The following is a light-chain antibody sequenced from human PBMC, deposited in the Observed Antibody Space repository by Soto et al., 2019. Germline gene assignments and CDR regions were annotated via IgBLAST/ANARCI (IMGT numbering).Light chain of an antibody. CDR3: QQYSTYPYI. J-gene: IGKJ2*01. CDR2: AAS. Sequence: IQLTQSPSSLSASVGDRVTITCRATPAIASFLAWYQQKPGTAPKLLIYAASSLQSGVPSRFSGGGIGTEFSLSISSLQPDDFATYYCQQYSTYPYIFGQGTKVDIK. V-gene: IGKV1-9*01. CDR1: PAIASF.